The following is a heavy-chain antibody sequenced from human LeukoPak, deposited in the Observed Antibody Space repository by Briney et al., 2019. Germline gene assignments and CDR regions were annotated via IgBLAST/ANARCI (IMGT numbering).Heavy chain of an antibody. CDR1: GGSFSSGGYS. V-gene: IGHV4-31*11. CDR3: ARVPSVSVAGFDY. D-gene: IGHD2-21*01. CDR2: IYYSGST. Sequence: SETLSLTCAVYGGSFSSGGYSWSWLRQPPGKGLEWIGYIYYSGSTYYNPSLKSRVTISVDTSKNQFSLKLSSVTAADTGVYYCARVPSVSVAGFDYWGQGTLVTVSS. J-gene: IGHJ4*02.